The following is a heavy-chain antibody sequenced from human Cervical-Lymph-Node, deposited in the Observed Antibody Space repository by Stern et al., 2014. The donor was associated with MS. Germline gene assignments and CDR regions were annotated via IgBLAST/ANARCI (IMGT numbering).Heavy chain of an antibody. D-gene: IGHD2-21*02. Sequence: QVKMGQSGAEVKKPGASVKVSCKVSGYTLSEISMHWVRQAPGKGLEWLGGFDPEHGETRYAQKFQGRVTMAEDRSTDTAYMELSSLRSEDTAVYYCATHRGRVTYYYGMDVWGQGTTVTVSS. V-gene: IGHV1-24*01. CDR2: FDPEHGET. CDR3: ATHRGRVTYYYGMDV. CDR1: GYTLSEIS. J-gene: IGHJ6*02.